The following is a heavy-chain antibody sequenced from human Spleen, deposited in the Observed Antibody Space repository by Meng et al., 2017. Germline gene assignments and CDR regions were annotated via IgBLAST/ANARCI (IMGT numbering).Heavy chain of an antibody. J-gene: IGHJ6*02. CDR1: GGSISSSNW. Sequence: SCAVSGGSISSSNWWSWVRQPPGKGLEWIGEIYHSGSTNYNPSLKSRVTISVDKSKNQFSLKLRSVTAADTTVYYCARDNITVMTTVTTPGGMDVWGQGTTVTVSS. D-gene: IGHD4-17*01. CDR2: IYHSGST. V-gene: IGHV4-4*02. CDR3: ARDNITVMTTVTTPGGMDV.